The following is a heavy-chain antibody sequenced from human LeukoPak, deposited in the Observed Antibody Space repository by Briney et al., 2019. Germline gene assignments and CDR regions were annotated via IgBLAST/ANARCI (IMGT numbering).Heavy chain of an antibody. CDR1: GFNFDDYG. Sequence: GGSLRLSCVASGFNFDDYGMNWVRQAPGKGLEWVSGLNWNGGSKGYADSVKGRFTISRDNAKNSLYLHMDSLRAEDTAFYYCARGAPGGLTIFVPYFFDNWGQGTLLTVSS. D-gene: IGHD3-3*01. J-gene: IGHJ4*02. CDR3: ARGAPGGLTIFVPYFFDN. V-gene: IGHV3-20*04. CDR2: LNWNGGSK.